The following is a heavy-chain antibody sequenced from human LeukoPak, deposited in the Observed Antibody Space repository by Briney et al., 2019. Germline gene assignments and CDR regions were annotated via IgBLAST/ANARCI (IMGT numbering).Heavy chain of an antibody. D-gene: IGHD6-13*01. Sequence: GGSLRLSCAASGFTFSSYAMSWVRQAPRKGLEWVSVVSGSGSSTDYADSVKGRFTISRDNSKNTLYLQMNSLRAEDTAVYYCAKGTDPGIAAAGAVLDYWGQGTLVTVSS. CDR3: AKGTDPGIAAAGAVLDY. CDR2: VSGSGSST. CDR1: GFTFSSYA. J-gene: IGHJ4*02. V-gene: IGHV3-23*01.